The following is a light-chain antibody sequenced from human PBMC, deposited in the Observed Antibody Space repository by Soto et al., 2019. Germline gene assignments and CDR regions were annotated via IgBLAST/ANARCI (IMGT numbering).Light chain of an antibody. J-gene: IGKJ1*01. CDR3: QQSTSYSRA. CDR1: QSISHF. V-gene: IGKV1-5*01. Sequence: IQMTQSPSTLSASVGDRVTITCRASQSISHFLAWYQQKPGKVPKXLIYDASNLGSGVPSRFSGSGSGTDGTITISGLKPDDGTTYDGQQSTSYSRAFGQGTKVDIK. CDR2: DAS.